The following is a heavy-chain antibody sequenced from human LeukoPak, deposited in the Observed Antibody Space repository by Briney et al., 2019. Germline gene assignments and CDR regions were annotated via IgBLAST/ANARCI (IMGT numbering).Heavy chain of an antibody. CDR3: GAGYSSSLQIDY. J-gene: IGHJ4*02. Sequence: ASVKVSCKVSGYTLTELSMHWVQQAPGKGLEWMGGFDPEDGETIYAQKFQGRVTMTEDTSTDTAYMELSSLRSEGTAVYYCGAGYSSSLQIDYWGQGTLVTVSS. CDR2: FDPEDGET. V-gene: IGHV1-24*01. CDR1: GYTLTELS. D-gene: IGHD6-6*01.